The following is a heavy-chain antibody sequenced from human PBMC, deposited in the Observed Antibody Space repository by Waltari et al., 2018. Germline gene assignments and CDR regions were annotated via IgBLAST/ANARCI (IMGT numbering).Heavy chain of an antibody. V-gene: IGHV1-69*01. CDR1: GGTLSSYA. CDR2: IIPIFGTA. Sequence: QVQLVQSGAEVKKPGSSVKVSCKASGGTLSSYAISWVRQAPGQGLEWMGGIIPIFGTANYAQKFQGRVTITADESTSTAYMELSSLRSEDTAVYYCAREAYYDILTGYPPNWFDPWGQGTLVTVSS. D-gene: IGHD3-9*01. CDR3: AREAYYDILTGYPPNWFDP. J-gene: IGHJ5*02.